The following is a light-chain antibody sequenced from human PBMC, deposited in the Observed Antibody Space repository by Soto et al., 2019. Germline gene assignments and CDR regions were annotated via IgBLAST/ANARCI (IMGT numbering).Light chain of an antibody. CDR3: QYDSS. CDR2: DAA. V-gene: IGKV1-5*01. J-gene: IGKJ2*01. Sequence: DIQRTQSPSTMSASVGNRVTITCRASQSVSIWLAWYQQKPGKAPRLLIYDAASLKTGVPSRFSGSGSGTNFTLTISSLQPDDVATYYCQYDSSFGQGTKVDIK. CDR1: QSVSIW.